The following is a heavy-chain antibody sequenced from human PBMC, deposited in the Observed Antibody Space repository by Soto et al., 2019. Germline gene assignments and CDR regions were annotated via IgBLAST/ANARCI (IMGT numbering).Heavy chain of an antibody. CDR2: ISAYNGNT. CDR3: ARDGGYCSSTSCKGLYYYYGMDV. Sequence: GASVKVSCKASGYTFTSYGISWVRQAPGQGLEWMGWISAYNGNTNYAQKLQGRVTMTTDTSTSTAYMELRSLRSDDTAVYYCARDGGYCSSTSCKGLYYYYGMDVWGQGTTVTVSS. J-gene: IGHJ6*02. V-gene: IGHV1-18*01. D-gene: IGHD2-2*01. CDR1: GYTFTSYG.